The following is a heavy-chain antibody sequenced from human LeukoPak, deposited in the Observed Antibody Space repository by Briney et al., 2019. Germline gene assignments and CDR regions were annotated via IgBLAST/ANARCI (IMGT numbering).Heavy chain of an antibody. Sequence: GGSLRLSCAASGLTFSDDYMSWIRQAPGKGLGWVSYISSSVSTIYYADSVKGRFTISRDNAKNSLYLQMNSLRAEDTAVYYCASLYGSGSYYIKHYYYYGMDVWGQGTTVTVSS. V-gene: IGHV3-11*01. CDR1: GLTFSDDY. D-gene: IGHD3-10*01. J-gene: IGHJ6*02. CDR3: ASLYGSGSYYIKHYYYYGMDV. CDR2: ISSSVSTI.